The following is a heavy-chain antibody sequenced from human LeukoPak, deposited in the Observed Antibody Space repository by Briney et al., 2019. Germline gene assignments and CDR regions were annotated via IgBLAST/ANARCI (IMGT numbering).Heavy chain of an antibody. D-gene: IGHD6-19*01. J-gene: IGHJ4*02. CDR2: INTDGSST. CDR1: GFSFSTYW. V-gene: IGHV3-74*01. Sequence: PGGSLRLSCAASGFSFSTYWMHWVRQAPGKGLMWVSRINTDGSSTGYADSVKGRFTISRDNAKNTLYLQMNSLRAEDTAVYYCARDVPGGWTDYRGQGTLVTVSS. CDR3: ARDVPGGWTDY.